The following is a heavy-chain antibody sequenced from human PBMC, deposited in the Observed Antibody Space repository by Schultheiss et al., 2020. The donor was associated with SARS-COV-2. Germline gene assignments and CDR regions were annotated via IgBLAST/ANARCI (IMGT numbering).Heavy chain of an antibody. CDR2: IYSGGST. J-gene: IGHJ4*02. D-gene: IGHD5-18*01. CDR1: GFTVSSNY. V-gene: IGHV3-53*01. Sequence: GGSLRLSCAASGFTVSSNYMSWVRQAPGKGLEWVSVIYSGGSTYYADSVKGRFTISRDNAKNSLYLQMNSLRAEDTAVYYCASSLGYGQQFDYWGQGTLVTVSS. CDR3: ASSLGYGQQFDY.